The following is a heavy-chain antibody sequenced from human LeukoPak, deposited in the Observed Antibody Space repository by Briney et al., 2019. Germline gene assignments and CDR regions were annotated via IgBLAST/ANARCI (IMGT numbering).Heavy chain of an antibody. J-gene: IGHJ4*02. D-gene: IGHD6-19*01. CDR1: GGSISSYY. V-gene: IGHV4-59*01. Sequence: SETLSLTCTVSGGSISSYYWSWIRQPPGKGLEWIGYIYYSGSTNYNPSLKSRVTISVDTSKNQFSLKLSSVTAADTAVYCASSRAVAGPVDFDYWGQGTLVTVSS. CDR3: ASSRAVAGPVDFDY. CDR2: IYYSGST.